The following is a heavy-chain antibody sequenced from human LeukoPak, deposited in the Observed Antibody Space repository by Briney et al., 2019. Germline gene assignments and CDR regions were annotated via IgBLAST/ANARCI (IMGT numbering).Heavy chain of an antibody. V-gene: IGHV3-74*01. CDR2: INSDGSTT. CDR3: ERAGNYYFEY. Sequence: PGGSLRLSCAASGFTFRTYWMHWVRQTPGQGLVWVSRINSDGSTTNYADSVKGRFTVSRDNAQNTLYLQMSSLRAEDTAVYYCERAGNYYFEYWGQGALVTVSS. CDR1: GFTFRTYW. D-gene: IGHD3-10*01. J-gene: IGHJ4*02.